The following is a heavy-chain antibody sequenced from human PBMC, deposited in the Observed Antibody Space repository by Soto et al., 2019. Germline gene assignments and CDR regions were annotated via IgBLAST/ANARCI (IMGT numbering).Heavy chain of an antibody. CDR1: GFTFSSYA. V-gene: IGHV3-48*01. J-gene: IGHJ5*02. CDR3: ARVVGSGSYYSYNWFDP. CDR2: MSSDSSTI. Sequence: PVGSLILSCAASGFTFSSYAMSWVRQAPGKGLEWVSYMSSDSSTIYYADSVKGRFTISRDNAKNSLYLQMNSLRAEDTAVYYCARVVGSGSYYSYNWFDPWGQGTLVTVSS. D-gene: IGHD3-10*01.